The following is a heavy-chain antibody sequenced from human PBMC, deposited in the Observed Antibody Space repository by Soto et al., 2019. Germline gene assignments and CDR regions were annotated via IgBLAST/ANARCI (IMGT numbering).Heavy chain of an antibody. V-gene: IGHV4-34*01. D-gene: IGHD3-3*01. CDR1: GGSFSGYY. CDR2: INHSGST. Sequence: QVQLQQWGAGLLKPSETLSLTCAVYGGSFSGYYWSWIRQPPGKGLEWIGEINHSGSTNYNPSLKSRVTISVDTSKNQFSLKLSSVTAADTAVYYCARGKYTPIGIFGYYMDVWGKGTTVTVSS. CDR3: ARGKYTPIGIFGYYMDV. J-gene: IGHJ6*03.